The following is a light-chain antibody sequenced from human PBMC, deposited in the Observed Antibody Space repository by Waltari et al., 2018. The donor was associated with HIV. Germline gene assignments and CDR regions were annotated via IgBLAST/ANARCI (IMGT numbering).Light chain of an antibody. CDR3: AAWDDSLIGPV. J-gene: IGLJ3*02. Sequence: QSVLTQPPSASGTPGTRVTISCSGSRSNSGSNTLHWYQQRPGTAPKLLIYSNNQRPSGVPDRLSGSKSGTSASLAISGLQSEDEANYYCAAWDDSLIGPVFGGGTKLTVL. CDR2: SNN. CDR1: RSNSGSNT. V-gene: IGLV1-44*01.